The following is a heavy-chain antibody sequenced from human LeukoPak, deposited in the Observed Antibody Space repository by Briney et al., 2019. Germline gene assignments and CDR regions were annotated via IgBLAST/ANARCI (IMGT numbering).Heavy chain of an antibody. CDR1: GFTFSDYY. Sequence: GGSLRLSCAASGFTFSDYYMSWIRQAPGEGLEWVSYISSSGSTIYYADSVKGRFTISRDNAKNSLYLQMNSLKPEDTAVYYCARAAEAAAFDPGGKGPLATVSS. CDR2: ISSSGSTI. V-gene: IGHV3-11*04. CDR3: ARAAEAAAFDP. D-gene: IGHD6-13*01. J-gene: IGHJ5*02.